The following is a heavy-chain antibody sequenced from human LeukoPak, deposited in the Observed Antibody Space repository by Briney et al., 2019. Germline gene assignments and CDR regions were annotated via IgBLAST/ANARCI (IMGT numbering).Heavy chain of an antibody. V-gene: IGHV4-39*07. CDR3: ARTSSWDYYYMDV. J-gene: IGHJ6*03. D-gene: IGHD6-13*01. CDR1: GGSISSSSYY. Sequence: SETLSLTCTVSGGSISSSSYYWGWIRQPPGKGLEWIGSIYYSGSTYYDPSLKSRVTISVDTSKNQFSLKLSSVTAADTAVYYCARTSSWDYYYMDVWGKGTTVTVSS. CDR2: IYYSGST.